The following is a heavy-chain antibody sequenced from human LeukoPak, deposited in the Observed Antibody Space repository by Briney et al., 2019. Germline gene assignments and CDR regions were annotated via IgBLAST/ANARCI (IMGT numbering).Heavy chain of an antibody. CDR2: IKQDGSEK. J-gene: IGHJ4*02. CDR3: ARDRHYYYGSSGYYWSF. Sequence: GGSLRLSCAASGFTFSSYWMSWVRQAPGKGLEWVANIKQDGSEKYYVDSVKGRFTISRDNAKNSLYLQMNSLRAEDTAVYYCARDRHYYYGSSGYYWSFWGQGALVTVSS. V-gene: IGHV3-7*01. CDR1: GFTFSSYW. D-gene: IGHD3-22*01.